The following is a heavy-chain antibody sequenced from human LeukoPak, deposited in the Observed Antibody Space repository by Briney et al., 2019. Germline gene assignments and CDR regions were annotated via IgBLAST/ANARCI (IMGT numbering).Heavy chain of an antibody. J-gene: IGHJ6*03. CDR2: ISGSGDDT. CDR1: GFTFTDSY. Sequence: GGSLRLSCAASGFTFTDSYMTWVRQAPGKGLEWLSYISGSGDDTNYADSVKGRFTISRDNAKNSLYLQMNSLRAEDTAVYYCARVQLWSYYYYYYMDVWGKGTTVTVSS. CDR3: ARVQLWSYYYYYYMDV. D-gene: IGHD5-18*01. V-gene: IGHV3-11*06.